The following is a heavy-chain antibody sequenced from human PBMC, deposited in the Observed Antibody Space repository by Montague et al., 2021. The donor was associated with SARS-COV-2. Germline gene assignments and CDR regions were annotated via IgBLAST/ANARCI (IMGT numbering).Heavy chain of an antibody. V-gene: IGHV3-33*01. CDR3: ARDLFRYDSSGYYYPNYYHYGMDV. Sequence: SLRLSCAASGFTFSSYGMHWVRQAPGKGLEWVAVIWYDGSNKYYADSVKGRFTISRDNSKNTLYLQMNSLRAEDMAVYYCARDLFRYDSSGYYYPNYYHYGMDVWGQGTTVTVAS. CDR1: GFTFSSYG. CDR2: IWYDGSNK. D-gene: IGHD3-22*01. J-gene: IGHJ6*02.